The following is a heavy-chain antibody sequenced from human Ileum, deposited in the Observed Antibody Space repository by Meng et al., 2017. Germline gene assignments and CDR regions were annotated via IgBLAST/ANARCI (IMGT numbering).Heavy chain of an antibody. J-gene: IGHJ4*02. V-gene: IGHV1-2*06. CDR2: INPNSGGT. CDR1: GYTFTGYY. CDR3: ARVLSRWSGYLAY. Sequence: ASVKVSCKASGYTFTGYYMHWVRQAPGQGLEWMGRINPNSGGTNYAQKFQGRVTMTRDTSISTAYMELSRLRSDDTAVYYCARVLSRWSGYLAYWGQGTLVTV. D-gene: IGHD3-3*01.